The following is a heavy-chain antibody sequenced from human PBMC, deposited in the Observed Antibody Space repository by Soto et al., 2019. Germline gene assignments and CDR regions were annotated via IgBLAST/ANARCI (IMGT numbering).Heavy chain of an antibody. D-gene: IGHD6-19*01. J-gene: IGHJ4*02. V-gene: IGHV4-59*01. CDR2: ISYTGSA. Sequence: SETLSLTCSVSGGSIRGSYCSWIRQPPEKGLEWIASISYTGSATHNPSLKSRVSVSVDTTENQCSLKLTSVTAADTATYYCATGGGWLQNSNLRGLYFDYWGQGALVTVSS. CDR1: GGSIRGSY. CDR3: ATGGGWLQNSNLRGLYFDY.